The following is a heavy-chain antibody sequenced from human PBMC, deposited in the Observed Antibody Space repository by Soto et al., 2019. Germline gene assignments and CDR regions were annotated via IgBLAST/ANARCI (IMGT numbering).Heavy chain of an antibody. V-gene: IGHV1-18*01. Sequence: ASVKVSCKASGYTFTSYGISWVRQAPGQGLEWMGWISAYNGNTNYAQKLQGRVTMTTDTSTSTAYMELRSLRAEDTALYYCARDVDADFRTDFDYWGRGTLVTVS. CDR2: ISAYNGNT. CDR3: ARDVDADFRTDFDY. J-gene: IGHJ4*02. CDR1: GYTFTSYG. D-gene: IGHD4-17*01.